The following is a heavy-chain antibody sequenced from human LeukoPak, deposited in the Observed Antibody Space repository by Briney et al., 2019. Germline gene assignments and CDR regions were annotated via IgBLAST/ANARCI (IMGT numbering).Heavy chain of an antibody. Sequence: SETLSLTCTVSGGSTNNYYWSWIRQPPGKGLEWIGYIYYSGSTNYNPSLKSRVTISVDTSKNQFSLKLSSVTAADTAVYYCARGGSLHYYYYMDVWGKGTTVTVSS. J-gene: IGHJ6*03. D-gene: IGHD3-10*01. CDR1: GGSTNNYY. CDR2: IYYSGST. V-gene: IGHV4-59*01. CDR3: ARGGSLHYYYYMDV.